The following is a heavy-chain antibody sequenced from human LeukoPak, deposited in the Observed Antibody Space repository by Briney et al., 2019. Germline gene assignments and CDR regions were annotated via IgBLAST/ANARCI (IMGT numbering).Heavy chain of an antibody. D-gene: IGHD2-2*01. CDR1: GGSISSYY. CDR3: ARDPGYCSSTSCYYPYYMDV. Sequence: SETLSLTCTVSGGSISSYYWSWIRQPAGRGLEWIGRIYTSGSTNYNPSLKSRVTMSVDTSKNQFSLKLSSVTAADTAVYYCARDPGYCSSTSCYYPYYMDVWGKGTTVTVSS. CDR2: IYTSGST. V-gene: IGHV4-4*07. J-gene: IGHJ6*03.